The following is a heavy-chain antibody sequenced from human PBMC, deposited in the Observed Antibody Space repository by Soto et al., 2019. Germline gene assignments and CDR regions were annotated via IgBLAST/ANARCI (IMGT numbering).Heavy chain of an antibody. J-gene: IGHJ6*03. CDR3: ARGYCSSTSCYEGYYYYYMDV. Sequence: QVQLQESGPGLVKPSETLSLTCTVSGGSISSYYWSWIRQPPGKGLEWIGYIYYSGSTNYNPSLKSRVTISVDTSKNQFSLKLSSVTAADTAVYYCARGYCSSTSCYEGYYYYYMDVWGKGTTVTVSS. D-gene: IGHD2-2*01. CDR1: GGSISSYY. V-gene: IGHV4-59*08. CDR2: IYYSGST.